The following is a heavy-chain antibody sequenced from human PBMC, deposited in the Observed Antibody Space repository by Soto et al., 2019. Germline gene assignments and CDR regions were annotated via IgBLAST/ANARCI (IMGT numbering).Heavy chain of an antibody. CDR3: ARDWASYESSGYPTPSGY. CDR1: GFTFSSST. D-gene: IGHD3-22*01. CDR2: ISSSSSYI. Sequence: PGGSLRLSCTGSGFTFSSSTMNWVRQAPGKGLEWVSSISSSSSYIYYADSVKGRFTISRDNAKNSLYLQMNSLRAEDTAVYYCARDWASYESSGYPTPSGYWGQGTLVTVSS. V-gene: IGHV3-21*01. J-gene: IGHJ4*02.